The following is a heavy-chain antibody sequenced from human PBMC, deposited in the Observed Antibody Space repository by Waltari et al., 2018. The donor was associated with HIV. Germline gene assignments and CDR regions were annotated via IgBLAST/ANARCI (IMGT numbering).Heavy chain of an antibody. Sequence: QVQLQESGPGLVKPSETLSLTCTVSGGSISSYYWSWIRQPPGKGLEWIGYIYYSGSNNYNPSLKRRVTISVDTSKNQFALKRSSGTAAETAGYYCARGEGSSSSDYWGQGTLVTVSS. D-gene: IGHD6-13*01. CDR3: ARGEGSSSSDY. CDR2: IYYSGSN. J-gene: IGHJ4*02. CDR1: GGSISSYY. V-gene: IGHV4-59*01.